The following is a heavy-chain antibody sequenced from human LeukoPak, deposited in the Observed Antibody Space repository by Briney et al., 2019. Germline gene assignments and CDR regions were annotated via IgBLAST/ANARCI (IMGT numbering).Heavy chain of an antibody. CDR1: GFTFSSYE. CDR2: ISSSGSTI. J-gene: IGHJ4*02. D-gene: IGHD2-2*01. CDR3: ARGPQDVPATDY. V-gene: IGHV3-48*03. Sequence: GGSLRLSCAASGFTFSSYEMTWVRQAPGKGLEWVSYISSSGSTIYYADSVKGRFTISRDNAKNSLYLQMNSLRAEDTAVYYCARGPQDVPATDYWGQGTLVTVSS.